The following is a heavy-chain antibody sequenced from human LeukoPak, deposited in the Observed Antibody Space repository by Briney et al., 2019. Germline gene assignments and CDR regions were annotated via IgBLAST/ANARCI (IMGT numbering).Heavy chain of an antibody. V-gene: IGHV4-59*01. J-gene: IGHJ4*02. CDR1: GGSISSYY. CDR2: IYYSGST. CDR3: ARDNSVVAATTYFDY. D-gene: IGHD2-15*01. Sequence: PSETLSLTCTVSGGSISSYYWGWIRQPPGKGLEWIGYIYYSGSTNYNPSLKSRVTISVDTSKNQFSLKLSSVTAADTAVYYCARDNSVVAATTYFDYWGQGTLVTVSS.